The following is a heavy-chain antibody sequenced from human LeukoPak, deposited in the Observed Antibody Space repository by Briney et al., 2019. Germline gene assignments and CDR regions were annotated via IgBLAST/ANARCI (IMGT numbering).Heavy chain of an antibody. CDR3: ARVRRIQLWPVHDAFDI. V-gene: IGHV4-59*01. CDR1: GGSISSYY. J-gene: IGHJ3*02. CDR2: IYYSGST. Sequence: PSETLSLTCTVSGGSISSYYWSWIRQPPGKGLEWIGYIYYSGSTNYNPSLKSRVTISVDTSKNQFSLKLSSVTAADTAVYYCARVRRIQLWPVHDAFDIWGQGTMVTVSS. D-gene: IGHD5-18*01.